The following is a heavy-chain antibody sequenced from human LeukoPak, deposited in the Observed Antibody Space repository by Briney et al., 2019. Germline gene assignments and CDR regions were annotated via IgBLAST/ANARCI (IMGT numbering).Heavy chain of an antibody. CDR3: ARDYKFSNGWNYFDY. CDR1: GYTFTSYG. V-gene: IGHV1-18*01. D-gene: IGHD6-19*01. Sequence: GASVKVSCKASGYTFTSYGISWVRQVPGQGLEWMGWISAYNGNTNYAQKLQGRLTMTTDTSTSTAFLELRSLRSDDTAVYYCARDYKFSNGWNYFDYWGQGTLVTVSS. CDR2: ISAYNGNT. J-gene: IGHJ4*02.